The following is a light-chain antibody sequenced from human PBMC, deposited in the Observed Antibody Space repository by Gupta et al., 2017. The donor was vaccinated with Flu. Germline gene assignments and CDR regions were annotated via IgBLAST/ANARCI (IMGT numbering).Light chain of an antibody. CDR2: ANS. CDR3: QSYDSSLSGWV. CDR1: SSNIGAGYD. Sequence: QSVLTQPSSVSGAPGQRVTISCTGSSSNIGAGYDVHWYQQLPGTVPNLLIYANSNRPSGVPDRFSGSKSGTSASLAITGLRAEDEADYYCQSYDSSLSGWVFGGGTKLTVL. V-gene: IGLV1-40*01. J-gene: IGLJ3*02.